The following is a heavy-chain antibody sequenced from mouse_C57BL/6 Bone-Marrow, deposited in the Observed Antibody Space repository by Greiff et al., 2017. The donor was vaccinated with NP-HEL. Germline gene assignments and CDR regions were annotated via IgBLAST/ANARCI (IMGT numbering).Heavy chain of an antibody. J-gene: IGHJ4*01. D-gene: IGHD2-4*01. Sequence: VQLQQSGAELVRPGASVTLSCKASGYTFTDYEMHWVKQTPVHGLEWIGAIDPETGCTAYNQKFKGKAILTADKSSSTAYMELRSLTSEDSAVYYCTTLWDYDKGYAMDYWGQGTSVTVSS. CDR1: GYTFTDYE. CDR2: IDPETGCT. V-gene: IGHV1-15*01. CDR3: TTLWDYDKGYAMDY.